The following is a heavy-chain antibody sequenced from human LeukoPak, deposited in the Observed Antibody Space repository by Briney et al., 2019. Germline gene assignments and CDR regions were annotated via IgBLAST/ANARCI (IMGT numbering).Heavy chain of an antibody. J-gene: IGHJ6*02. V-gene: IGHV1-69*04. CDR1: GGTFSSYA. CDR3: ARPLYYYYGMDV. CDR2: IIPILGIA. Sequence: GASVKVSCKASGGTFSSYAISWVRQAPGQGLEWMGRIIPILGIANYAQRFQGRVTITADKSTSTAYMELSSLRSEDTAVYYCARPLYYYYGMDVWGQGTTVTVSS.